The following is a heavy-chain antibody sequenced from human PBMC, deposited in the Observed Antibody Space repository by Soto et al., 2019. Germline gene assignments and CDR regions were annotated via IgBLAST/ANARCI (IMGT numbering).Heavy chain of an antibody. CDR2: ISSSGSTI. CDR1: GFTFSDYY. Sequence: GGSLILSCAASGFTFSDYYMSWIRQAPGKGLEWVSYISSSGSTIYYADSVKGRFTISRDNAKNSLYLQMNSLRAEDTAVYYCARVIGYGDYVDDYWGQGTLVTVSS. V-gene: IGHV3-11*01. J-gene: IGHJ4*02. D-gene: IGHD4-17*01. CDR3: ARVIGYGDYVDDY.